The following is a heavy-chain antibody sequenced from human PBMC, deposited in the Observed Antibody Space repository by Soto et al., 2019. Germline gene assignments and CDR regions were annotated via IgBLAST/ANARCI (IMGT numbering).Heavy chain of an antibody. J-gene: IGHJ6*02. V-gene: IGHV4-59*01. CDR2: IYYSGST. D-gene: IGHD2-2*01. Sequence: SETLSLTCTVSGGSISSYYWSWIRQPPGKGLEWIGYIYYSGSTNYNPSLKSRVTISVDTSKNQFSLKLSSVTAADTAVYYCARTLGYCSSTSCYGYYGMDVWGQGTTVTVSS. CDR1: GGSISSYY. CDR3: ARTLGYCSSTSCYGYYGMDV.